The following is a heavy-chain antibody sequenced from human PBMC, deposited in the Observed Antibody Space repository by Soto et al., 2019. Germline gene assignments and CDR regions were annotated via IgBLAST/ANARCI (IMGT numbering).Heavy chain of an antibody. CDR1: GFTFSSYA. CDR3: AKEGGGSQEGTGSYGMDV. J-gene: IGHJ6*02. V-gene: IGHV3-23*01. CDR2: ISGSSGST. D-gene: IGHD2-15*01. Sequence: GESLRLSCAASGFTFSSYAMSWVRQAPGKVLEWVSAISGSSGSTYYADSVKGRLTISRDNSKNTLYLQMNSLRAEDTAVYYCAKEGGGSQEGTGSYGMDVWGQGTTVTVSS.